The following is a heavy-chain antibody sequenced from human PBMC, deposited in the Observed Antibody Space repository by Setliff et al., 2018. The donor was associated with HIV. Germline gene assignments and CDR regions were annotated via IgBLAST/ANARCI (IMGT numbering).Heavy chain of an antibody. Sequence: GSLRLSCAASGFTFNNNAMSWVRQAPGKGLEWVSGISQSGDRIYYADSVRGRFTISRDNSKNTLFLQMNSLTAEDTALYYCAKSSLGLNSGWYGGFDHCGQGTLVTVSS. CDR2: ISQSGDRI. D-gene: IGHD6-19*01. J-gene: IGHJ4*02. CDR1: GFTFNNNA. V-gene: IGHV3-23*01. CDR3: AKSSLGLNSGWYGGFDH.